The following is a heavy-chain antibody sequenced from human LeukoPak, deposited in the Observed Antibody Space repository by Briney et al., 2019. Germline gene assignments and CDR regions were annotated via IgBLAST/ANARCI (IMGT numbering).Heavy chain of an antibody. J-gene: IGHJ6*02. CDR1: GFTFSSYW. V-gene: IGHV3-74*03. CDR2: INSDGSST. Sequence: TGGSLRLSCAASGFTFSSYWMHWARQAPGKGLVWVSRINSDGSSTTYADSVKGRFAISRDNAKNTLFLQMNSLSPEDTAVYYCARDSREGYFYYGMDVWGQGTTVTVSS. D-gene: IGHD5-24*01. CDR3: ARDSREGYFYYGMDV.